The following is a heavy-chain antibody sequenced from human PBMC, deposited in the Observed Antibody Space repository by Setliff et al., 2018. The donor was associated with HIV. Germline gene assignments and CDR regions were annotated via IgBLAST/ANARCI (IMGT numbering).Heavy chain of an antibody. V-gene: IGHV4-39*01. D-gene: IGHD5-18*01. CDR2: IYYDGSA. CDR3: ARHLRSYGAAIGYGMDV. J-gene: IGHJ6*02. Sequence: SETLSLTCSVSGGSVSDSNVYWNWIRQSPGKGLEWIGNIYYDGSAYYNPSLKSRVTILIDTSTNQFSLKLSSVTAADTAVYYCARHLRSYGAAIGYGMDVWGQGTTVTVSS. CDR1: GGSVSDSNVY.